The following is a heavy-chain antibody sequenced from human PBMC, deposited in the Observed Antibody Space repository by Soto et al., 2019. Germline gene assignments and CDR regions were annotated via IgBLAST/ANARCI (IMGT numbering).Heavy chain of an antibody. CDR1: GFTFGNFV. V-gene: IGHV3-23*01. J-gene: IGHJ6*02. CDR3: TSASSDRNQMEV. CDR2: ITESGGDT. Sequence: EVQLLESGGGLVQPGGSLRLSCAASGFTFGNFVMRWVRQTPGKGLEWVSTITESGGDTYYTDSVKGRFTISRDNSKNTLYLQMTSLRAEDTALYYCTSASSDRNQMEVWGPGTTVTVSS.